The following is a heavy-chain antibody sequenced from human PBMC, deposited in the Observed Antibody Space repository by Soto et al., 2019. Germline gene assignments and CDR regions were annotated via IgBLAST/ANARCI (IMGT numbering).Heavy chain of an antibody. Sequence: EVQLVESGGGLVQPGGSLRVSCAASGFTFSDHYMDWCRQAPGKGLEWVGRIRNKVYSYTTEYAASVKDRFTISRDNSRNSLSLQLNRLKTEDPAVYYCDPSASRPNNRWSGVDSWGQGTLVTVSS. J-gene: IGHJ4*02. CDR1: GFTFSDHY. CDR2: IRNKVYSYTT. CDR3: DPSASRPNNRWSGVDS. D-gene: IGHD2-15*01. V-gene: IGHV3-72*01.